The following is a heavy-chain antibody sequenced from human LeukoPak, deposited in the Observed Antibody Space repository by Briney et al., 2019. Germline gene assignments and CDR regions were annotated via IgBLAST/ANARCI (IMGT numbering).Heavy chain of an antibody. D-gene: IGHD4-17*01. Sequence: GGSLRLSCAASGFTFSDHCMDWVRQAPGKGLEWVGRTRNKANSYTTEYAASVKGRFTISRDDSKNSLYLQMSSLKTEDTAVYYCARVGDYGDYFWGQGTLVTVSS. CDR3: ARVGDYGDYF. V-gene: IGHV3-72*01. CDR1: GFTFSDHC. CDR2: TRNKANSYTT. J-gene: IGHJ4*02.